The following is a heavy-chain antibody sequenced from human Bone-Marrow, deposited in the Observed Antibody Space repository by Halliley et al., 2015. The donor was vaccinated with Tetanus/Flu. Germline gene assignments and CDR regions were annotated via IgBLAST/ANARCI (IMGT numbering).Heavy chain of an antibody. D-gene: IGHD3-3*01. CDR3: ARNMGTTIFGVVSYYFVS. CDR2: ISVYNANT. CDR1: GYTFGTYG. Sequence: QLVQSGAEVKKPGASVKVSCKASGYTFGTYGISWVRQAPGQGLEWLGWISVYNANTNYAQKFHGRVTMTTDTSTNTAYMELRSLTSDDSAVYFFARNMGTTIFGVVSYYFVSWGQGTLVTVSS. V-gene: IGHV1-18*01. J-gene: IGHJ4*02.